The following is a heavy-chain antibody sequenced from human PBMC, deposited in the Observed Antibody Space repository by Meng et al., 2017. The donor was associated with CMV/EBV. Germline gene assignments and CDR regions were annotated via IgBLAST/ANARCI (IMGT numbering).Heavy chain of an antibody. V-gene: IGHV4-59*01. CDR2: IYYSGST. J-gene: IGHJ6*02. CDR1: GGSISSYY. D-gene: IGHD6-19*01. Sequence: SETLSLTCTVSGGSISSYYWSWIRQPPGKGQEWIGYIYYSGSTNYNPSLKSRVTISVDTSKNQFSLKLSSVTAADTAVYYCARARSGWYNGQNYYYYGMDVWGQGTTVTVSS. CDR3: ARARSGWYNGQNYYYYGMDV.